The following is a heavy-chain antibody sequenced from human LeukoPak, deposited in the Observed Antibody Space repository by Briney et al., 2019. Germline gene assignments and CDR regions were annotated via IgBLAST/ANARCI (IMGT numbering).Heavy chain of an antibody. CDR1: GFTFSVYS. V-gene: IGHV3-21*01. J-gene: IGHJ5*02. CDR2: ISSSSNYM. D-gene: IGHD3-9*01. Sequence: GGSLRLSCAASGFTFSVYSMNWVRQAPGKGLEWVSSISSSSNYMYYADSLKGRFTISRDNAKNSLYLQMNSLRAEDTAVYYCARVGVVSVETPNILTGYYEISWFDPWGQGTLVTVSS. CDR3: ARVGVVSVETPNILTGYYEISWFDP.